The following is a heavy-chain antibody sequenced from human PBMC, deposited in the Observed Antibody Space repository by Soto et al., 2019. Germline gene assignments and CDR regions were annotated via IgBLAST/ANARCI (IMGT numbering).Heavy chain of an antibody. V-gene: IGHV3-30-3*01. J-gene: IGHJ6*02. Sequence: GGSLRLSCAASGFTFSSYAMHWVRQAPGKGLEWVAVISYDGSNKYYADSVKGRFTISRDNSKNTLYLQMNSLRAEDTAVYYCARDPSYGDPADYYYYGMDVWGQGTTVTVSS. CDR1: GFTFSSYA. CDR3: ARDPSYGDPADYYYYGMDV. CDR2: ISYDGSNK. D-gene: IGHD4-17*01.